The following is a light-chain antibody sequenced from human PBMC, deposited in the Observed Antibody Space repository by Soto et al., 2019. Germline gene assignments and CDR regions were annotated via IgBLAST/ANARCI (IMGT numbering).Light chain of an antibody. CDR2: QNN. CDR1: SGSIASSY. V-gene: IGLV6-57*04. CDR3: QSYDRNSPVV. J-gene: IGLJ3*02. Sequence: NFMLTQPHSVSGSPGKTVTISCTRTSGSIASSYVQWFQQRPGSVPTTLIYQNNERASGVPGRFSGSIDSSSNSASLTISGLRTEDEADYYCQSYDRNSPVVFGGGTKLTVL.